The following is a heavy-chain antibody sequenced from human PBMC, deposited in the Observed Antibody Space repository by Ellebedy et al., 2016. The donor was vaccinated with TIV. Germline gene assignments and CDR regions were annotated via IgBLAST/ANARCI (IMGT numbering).Heavy chain of an antibody. D-gene: IGHD1-14*01. CDR1: GDSITSYHW. Sequence: MPSETLSLTCDVSGDSITSYHWWNWVRQPPGKGLEWIGQIYYSGHTNYNPSLKSRVTMSVDTSANQFFLKLTSVTAADTAIYYCARQYLGNRCDFWGQGALVTVSS. J-gene: IGHJ4*02. V-gene: IGHV4-4*02. CDR3: ARQYLGNRCDF. CDR2: IYYSGHT.